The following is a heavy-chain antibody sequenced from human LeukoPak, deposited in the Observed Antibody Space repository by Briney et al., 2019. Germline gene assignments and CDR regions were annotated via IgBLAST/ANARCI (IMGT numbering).Heavy chain of an antibody. V-gene: IGHV3-7*01. D-gene: IGHD5-18*01. CDR1: GFAFSSYW. CDR2: IKQDGSEE. CDR3: ARDRPERGYSYGPLDNYFDY. Sequence: GGSLRLSCAASGFAFSSYWMSWVRQAPGKGLEWVANIKQDGSEEYYVDSVKGRFTISRDNAKNSLYLQMNSLRVEDTAVYYCARDRPERGYSYGPLDNYFDYWGQGTLVTVSS. J-gene: IGHJ4*02.